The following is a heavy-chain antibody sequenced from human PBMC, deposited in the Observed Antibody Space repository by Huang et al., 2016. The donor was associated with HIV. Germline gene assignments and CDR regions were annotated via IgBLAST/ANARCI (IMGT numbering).Heavy chain of an antibody. V-gene: IGHV5-51*03. D-gene: IGHD2-21*02. Sequence: EVQLVQSEAEVKKQGESLKISCRGSGYSFTNYWIGWVRQRPGEGLEWMGVFCPEDPHTGYSPSFQVRVTFSADKSTRTAYLQLSSLQASDTASYYCARSEVLVTAVPFDHWGQGTLVTVSS. CDR1: GYSFTNYW. J-gene: IGHJ4*02. CDR3: ARSEVLVTAVPFDH. CDR2: FCPEDPHT.